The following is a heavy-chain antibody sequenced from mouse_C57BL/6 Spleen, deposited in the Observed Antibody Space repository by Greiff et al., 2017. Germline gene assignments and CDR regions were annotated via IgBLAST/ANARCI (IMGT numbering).Heavy chain of an antibody. D-gene: IGHD2-4*01. CDR3: ARGGLRLYYYAMDY. Sequence: QVQLQQPGAELVKPGASVKLSCKASGYTFTSYWMHWVKQRPGRGLEWIGRIDPNSGGTKYNEKFKSKATLTVNKSSSTAYMELRSLTSEDSAVYYCARGGLRLYYYAMDYWGQGTSVTVSS. J-gene: IGHJ4*01. CDR2: IDPNSGGT. CDR1: GYTFTSYW. V-gene: IGHV1-62-3*01.